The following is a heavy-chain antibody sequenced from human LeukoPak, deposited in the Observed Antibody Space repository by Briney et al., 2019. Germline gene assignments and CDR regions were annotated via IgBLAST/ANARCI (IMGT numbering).Heavy chain of an antibody. V-gene: IGHV3-11*01. D-gene: IGHD1-14*01. CDR1: GFTFSDYN. CDR3: AKGLRRGDAFDF. CDR2: ISRSGSTK. Sequence: GGSLRLSCAASGFTFSDYNMRWIRQAPGKGLEWVSSISRSGSTKYYADSVKGRFTISRDNAKNSLYLQMNSLRAEDTALYYCAKGLRRGDAFDFWGQGTMVTVSS. J-gene: IGHJ3*01.